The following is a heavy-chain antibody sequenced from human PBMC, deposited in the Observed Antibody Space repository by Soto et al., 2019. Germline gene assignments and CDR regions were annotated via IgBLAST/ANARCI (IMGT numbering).Heavy chain of an antibody. D-gene: IGHD6-13*01. J-gene: IGHJ4*02. Sequence: SETLSLTCTFSGVSISSGDYYCSWMRQPPGKGLEWIGYIYYSGSTYYNPSLKSRVTISVDTSKNQFSLKLNSVAAADTAVYYCARGHTSSWYSFDYWGQGTLVTVSS. CDR1: GVSISSGDYY. V-gene: IGHV4-30-4*01. CDR3: ARGHTSSWYSFDY. CDR2: IYYSGST.